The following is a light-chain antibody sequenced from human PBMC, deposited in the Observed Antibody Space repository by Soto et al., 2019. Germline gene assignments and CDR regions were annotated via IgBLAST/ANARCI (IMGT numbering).Light chain of an antibody. J-gene: IGLJ2*01. CDR2: DND. V-gene: IGLV1-51*01. CDR3: ATWERSLSVGV. CDR1: SSNIGNNY. Sequence: QSVLPQPLSVSAAPGQKVTISCSGSSSNIGNNYVFWYQQHQGTAPELLIYDNDKRPSGIPDRFAGSKSRTSATLGITGFQAGDEADYDCATWERSLSVGVFGGGTKVTVL.